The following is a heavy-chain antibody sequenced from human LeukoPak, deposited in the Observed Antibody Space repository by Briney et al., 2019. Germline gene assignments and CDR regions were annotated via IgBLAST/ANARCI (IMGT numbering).Heavy chain of an antibody. CDR3: ARDLDGDYDSYSFDY. V-gene: IGHV4-61*02. J-gene: IGHJ4*02. CDR1: GGSISSGSYY. CDR2: FHTSGST. Sequence: PSETLSLTCTVSGGSISSGSYYWSWIRQPAGKGLEWIGRFHTSGSTYYNPSLRSRVTISVDTSQSQFSLKLGSVTAADTAVYYCARDLDGDYDSYSFDYWGQGILGTVSS. D-gene: IGHD2-21*02.